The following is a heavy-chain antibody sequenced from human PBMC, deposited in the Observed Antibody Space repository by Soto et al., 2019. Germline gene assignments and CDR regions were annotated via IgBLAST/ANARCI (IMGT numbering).Heavy chain of an antibody. Sequence: LRLSCAASGFTFDDYAMHWVRQAPGKGLEWVSGISWNSGSIGYADSVKGRFTVSRDNAKNSLYLQMNSLRAEDTALYYCAKGLGSSGYYDAFDIWGQGTMVTVSS. D-gene: IGHD3-22*01. J-gene: IGHJ3*02. CDR2: ISWNSGSI. CDR3: AKGLGSSGYYDAFDI. V-gene: IGHV3-9*01. CDR1: GFTFDDYA.